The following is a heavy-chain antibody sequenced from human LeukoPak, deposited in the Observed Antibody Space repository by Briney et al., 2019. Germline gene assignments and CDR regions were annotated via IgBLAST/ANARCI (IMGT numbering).Heavy chain of an antibody. Sequence: GASVKVSCKASGFTFTSSAMQWVRQARGQRLEWIGWIVVGSGNTNYAQKFQERVTITRGMSTSTAYMELSSLRSEDTAVYYCAARIAAAGTVTFDYWGQGTLVTVSS. CDR3: AARIAAAGTVTFDY. D-gene: IGHD6-13*01. CDR2: IVVGSGNT. V-gene: IGHV1-58*02. J-gene: IGHJ4*02. CDR1: GFTFTSSA.